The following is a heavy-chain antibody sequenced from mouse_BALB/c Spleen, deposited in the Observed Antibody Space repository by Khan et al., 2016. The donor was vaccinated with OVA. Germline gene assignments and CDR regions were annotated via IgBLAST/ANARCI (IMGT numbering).Heavy chain of an antibody. Sequence: QVQLQQSGAELARPGASVKLSCKASGYTFTDYYINWVQQRTGQGLEWIGEISPGSGDTYYNEKFKGKATLTADKSSPTAYMQLSSLTSGAVAVYVWARRNYFGYTFAYWGQGTLVAVSA. CDR3: ARRNYFGYTFAY. J-gene: IGHJ3*01. CDR2: ISPGSGDT. D-gene: IGHD1-2*01. V-gene: IGHV1-77*01. CDR1: GYTFTDYY.